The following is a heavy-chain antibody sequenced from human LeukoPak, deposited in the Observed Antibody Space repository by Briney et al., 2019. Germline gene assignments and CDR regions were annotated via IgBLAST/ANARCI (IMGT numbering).Heavy chain of an antibody. V-gene: IGHV1-8*01. CDR2: MNPNNGNT. J-gene: IGHJ4*02. D-gene: IGHD3-22*01. CDR3: ARGLVYYYDSSGYVD. Sequence: ASVKVSCKASGYTFTSYDINWVRQATGQGLEWMGWMNPNNGNTDYAQKFQGRVTLTRNTSISTAYMELSSLRSEDTAVYYCARGLVYYYDSSGYVDWGQGTLVTVS. CDR1: GYTFTSYD.